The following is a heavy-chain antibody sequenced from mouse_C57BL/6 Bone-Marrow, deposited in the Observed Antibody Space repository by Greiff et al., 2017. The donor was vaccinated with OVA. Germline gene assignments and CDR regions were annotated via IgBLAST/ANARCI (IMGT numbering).Heavy chain of an antibody. CDR3: ARDGYSDY. V-gene: IGHV5-6*01. Sequence: EVKVVESGGDLVKPGGSLKLSCAASGFTLSSYGMSWVRQTPDKRLEWVATISSGGSYTYYPDSVKGRFTISRDNAKNTLYLQMSSLKSEDTAMYYCARDGYSDYWGQGTTLTVSS. CDR1: GFTLSSYG. J-gene: IGHJ2*01. CDR2: ISSGGSYT. D-gene: IGHD2-3*01.